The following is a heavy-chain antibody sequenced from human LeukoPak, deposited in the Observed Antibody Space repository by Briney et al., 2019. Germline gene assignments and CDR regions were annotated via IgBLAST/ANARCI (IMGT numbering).Heavy chain of an antibody. CDR1: GFTFSSSA. Sequence: GSLRLSCAASGFTFSSSAVSWVRQAPGKGLEWVSAISNNGGYTYYADSVQGRFTIPRDNSKSTLCLQMNSLRAEDTAVYYCAKQLGYCSDGSCYFPYWGQGTLVTVSS. CDR2: ISNNGGYT. V-gene: IGHV3-23*01. J-gene: IGHJ4*02. D-gene: IGHD2-15*01. CDR3: AKQLGYCSDGSCYFPY.